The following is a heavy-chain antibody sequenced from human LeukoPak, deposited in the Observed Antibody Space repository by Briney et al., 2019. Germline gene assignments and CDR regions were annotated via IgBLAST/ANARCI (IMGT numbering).Heavy chain of an antibody. CDR2: INHSGST. J-gene: IGHJ2*01. D-gene: IGHD3-22*01. V-gene: IGHV4-34*01. Sequence: SETLSLTCAVYGGSFSGYYWSWIRQPPGKGLEWIGEINHSGSTNYNPSLKSRVTISVDTSKNQFSLKLSSVTAADTAVYYCAXGXDSSGYYYAVLGSYFDLWGRGTLVTVSS. CDR3: AXGXDSSGYYYAVLGSYFDL. CDR1: GGSFSGYY.